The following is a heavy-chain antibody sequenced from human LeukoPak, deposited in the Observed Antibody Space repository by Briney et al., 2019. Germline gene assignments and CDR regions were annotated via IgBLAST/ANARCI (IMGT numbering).Heavy chain of an antibody. V-gene: IGHV3-72*01. Sequence: PGGSLRLSCAASGLTFSDHYMDWVRQAPGKGLEWVGRSRNKANSYTTEYAASVKGRFTISRDDSKNTLYLQMNSLKTEDTAVYYCTTVGGYYYGPGVYFDYWGQGTLVTVSS. J-gene: IGHJ4*02. CDR2: SRNKANSYTT. CDR1: GLTFSDHY. D-gene: IGHD3-22*01. CDR3: TTVGGYYYGPGVYFDY.